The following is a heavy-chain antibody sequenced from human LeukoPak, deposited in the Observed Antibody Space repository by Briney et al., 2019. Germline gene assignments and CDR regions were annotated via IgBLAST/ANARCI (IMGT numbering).Heavy chain of an antibody. J-gene: IGHJ4*02. CDR3: ARDHLDGSGYLDY. CDR1: GFTFSSHG. V-gene: IGHV3-33*01. CDR2: IWYDGSNK. Sequence: GGSLRLSCAASGFTFSSHGMHWVRQAPGKGLEWVAVIWYDGSNKYHADSVKGRFTISRDNSKNTLYLQMNSLRAEDTAVYYCARDHLDGSGYLDYWGQGTLVTVSS. D-gene: IGHD2-15*01.